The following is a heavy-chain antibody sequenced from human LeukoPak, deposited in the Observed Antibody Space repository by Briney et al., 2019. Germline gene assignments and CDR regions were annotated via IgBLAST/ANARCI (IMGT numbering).Heavy chain of an antibody. CDR1: GFTFSRYT. J-gene: IGHJ4*02. D-gene: IGHD3-22*01. CDR2: IYSGGNT. Sequence: PGGSLRLSCAASGFTFSRYTMNWVRQAPGKGLECVSVIYSGGNTYYADSVKGRFTISRDNSKNTLYLQMNSLRAEDTAVYYCARKTDSGGQGDHWGPGTLVTVSS. CDR3: ARKTDSGGQGDH. V-gene: IGHV3-66*01.